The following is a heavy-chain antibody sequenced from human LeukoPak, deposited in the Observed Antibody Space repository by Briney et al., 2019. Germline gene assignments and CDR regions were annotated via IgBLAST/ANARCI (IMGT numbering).Heavy chain of an antibody. D-gene: IGHD5-18*01. V-gene: IGHV1-18*01. J-gene: IGHJ4*02. CDR2: TSVHNGDT. CDR1: GYSFITYG. CDR3: ARDLIGYSYGLMSDY. Sequence: ASLKVSCKASGYSFITYGICWVRRAPGQGLEWMGPTSVHNGDTNYAQKFQGRVTMTTDTSTDTAYMELNNLKSDDTAIYYCARDLIGYSYGLMSDYWGQGTLVSVSS.